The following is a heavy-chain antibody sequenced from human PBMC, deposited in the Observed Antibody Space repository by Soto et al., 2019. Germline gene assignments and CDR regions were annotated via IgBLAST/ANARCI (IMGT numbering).Heavy chain of an antibody. CDR1: GFMFSSAW. Sequence: HLVESGGDLVKPGGSLRLSCAASGFMFSSAWMSWVRQAPGKGLEWVGRIKSKRDGGTTDYAPPVKGRFVISRDDSKNTLYLQMNSLKTDVTAVYYCVEGWNDFWGQGTLVAVSS. J-gene: IGHJ4*02. CDR3: VEGWNDF. CDR2: IKSKRDGGTT. V-gene: IGHV3-15*01. D-gene: IGHD1-1*01.